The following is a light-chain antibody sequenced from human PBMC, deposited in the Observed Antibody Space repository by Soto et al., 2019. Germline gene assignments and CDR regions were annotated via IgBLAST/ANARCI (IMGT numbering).Light chain of an antibody. CDR2: DAS. V-gene: IGLV2-14*01. CDR3: SSYTSSSTVV. CDR1: SSDVGGYNY. Sequence: QSALTQPASVSGSPGQSITISCTRTSSDVGGYNYVSWYQQHPGKAPKLMIYDASNRPSGVSNRFSGSKSGNTASLTISGLQAEDEADYYCSSYTSSSTVVFGGGTKLTVL. J-gene: IGLJ2*01.